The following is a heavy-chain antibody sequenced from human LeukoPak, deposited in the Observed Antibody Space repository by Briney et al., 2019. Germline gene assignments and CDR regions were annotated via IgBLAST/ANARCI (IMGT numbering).Heavy chain of an antibody. CDR2: VSGGGGTA. J-gene: IGHJ4*02. Sequence: GGSLRLSCATPGFTFSNYAMSWVRQAPGKGLELLSGVSGGGGTAYYADSVKGRITLPRDNSKNTLYLQMNSLTAEDTAIYHCAKGGSITVAGSGGYFDYWGQGTLVTVSS. CDR1: GFTFSNYA. CDR3: AKGGSITVAGSGGYFDY. D-gene: IGHD6-19*01. V-gene: IGHV3-23*01.